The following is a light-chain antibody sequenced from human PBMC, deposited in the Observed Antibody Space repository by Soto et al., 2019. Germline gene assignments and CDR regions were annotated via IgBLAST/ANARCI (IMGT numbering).Light chain of an antibody. Sequence: DIQMTQSPSSLSASVGDRVTITCRASQDIRSDLGWYQQRPGRAPKRLIYATFTLQSGVPSRFSGSRSGTDFTFTISSLQPEDIATYYCQQYSHLITFGQGTRLEIK. CDR3: QQYSHLIT. CDR2: ATF. V-gene: IGKV1-17*01. J-gene: IGKJ5*01. CDR1: QDIRSD.